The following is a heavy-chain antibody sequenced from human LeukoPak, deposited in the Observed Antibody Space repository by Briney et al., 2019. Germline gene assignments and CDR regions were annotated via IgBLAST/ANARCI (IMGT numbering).Heavy chain of an antibody. CDR2: IKQDGSEK. Sequence: PGGSLRLSCAASGFTFSSYWMSWVRQAPGKGLEWVANIKQDGSEKYYVDSVQGRFTISRDNAKNSLYLQMNSLRAEDTAVYYCAREGSSGYAQYYFDYWGQGTLVTVSS. D-gene: IGHD5-12*01. CDR3: AREGSSGYAQYYFDY. J-gene: IGHJ4*02. CDR1: GFTFSSYW. V-gene: IGHV3-7*01.